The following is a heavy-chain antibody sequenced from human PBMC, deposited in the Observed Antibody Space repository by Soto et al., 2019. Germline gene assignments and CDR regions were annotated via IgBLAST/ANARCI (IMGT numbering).Heavy chain of an antibody. J-gene: IGHJ4*02. V-gene: IGHV3-23*01. CDR2: INKSGGST. CDR3: AKDPPTTGTKFDY. Sequence: GGSLRLSCAASGFTFSSFAMSWVRQAPGKGLEWVSTINKSGGSTYYADSVKGRFTISRDNSKNMLFLQINGLRAEDTVVYYCAKDPPTTGTKFDYWGRGTLVTVSS. D-gene: IGHD1-1*01. CDR1: GFTFSSFA.